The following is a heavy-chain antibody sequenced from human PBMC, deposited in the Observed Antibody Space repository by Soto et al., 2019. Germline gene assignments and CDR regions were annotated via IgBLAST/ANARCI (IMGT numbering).Heavy chain of an antibody. J-gene: IGHJ5*02. CDR2: ISYDGSNK. V-gene: IGHV3-30*18. CDR1: GFTLRSHG. Sequence: GGSLRLSCAASGFTLRSHGMPWVRQAPGKGLEWVAVISYDGSNKYYADSVKGRFTISRDNSKNTLYLQMNSLRAEDTAVYYCANYDSSGTFDPWGQGTLVTVSS. CDR3: ANYDSSGTFDP. D-gene: IGHD3-22*01.